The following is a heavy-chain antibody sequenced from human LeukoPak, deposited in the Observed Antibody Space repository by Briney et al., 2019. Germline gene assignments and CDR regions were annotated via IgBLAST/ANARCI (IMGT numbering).Heavy chain of an antibody. CDR1: GYSLTSYW. J-gene: IGHJ4*02. D-gene: IGHD2-15*01. Sequence: GASLKISCKGSGYSLTSYWIGWVRQMPGKGLEWMGIIYPGDSDTRYSPSFQGQVTISADKSISTAYLQWSSLKASDTAMYYCARPGYCSGGSCYSNFDYWGQGTLVTVSS. CDR3: ARPGYCSGGSCYSNFDY. V-gene: IGHV5-51*01. CDR2: IYPGDSDT.